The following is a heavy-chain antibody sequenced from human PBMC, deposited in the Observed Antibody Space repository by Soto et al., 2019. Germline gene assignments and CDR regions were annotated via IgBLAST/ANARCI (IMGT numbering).Heavy chain of an antibody. CDR1: GGTFSSYA. Sequence: EASVKVSCKASGGTFSSYAISWVRQAPGQGLEWMGGISTNKGNTNYAQKFQGRVTMTTDTSTSTAYMELRSLRSDDTAVYYCATRSPAFDYWGQGTLVTVSS. CDR3: ATRSPAFDY. CDR2: ISTNKGNT. V-gene: IGHV1-18*01. J-gene: IGHJ4*02.